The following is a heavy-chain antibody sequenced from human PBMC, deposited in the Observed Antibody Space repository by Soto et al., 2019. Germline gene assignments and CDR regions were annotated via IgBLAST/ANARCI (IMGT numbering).Heavy chain of an antibody. CDR1: GDSISSSY. J-gene: IGHJ4*02. D-gene: IGHD2-15*01. Sequence: SETLSLTCTVSGDSISSSYWSWIRQTPGKGLEWIGFSHYTGTTRYNPSLKSRVSFSVDMSKNQFSLKLSSVTTADTAVYYCARYYCSGGSCYFFDYWGQGTLVTVSS. CDR2: SHYTGTT. V-gene: IGHV4-59*01. CDR3: ARYYCSGGSCYFFDY.